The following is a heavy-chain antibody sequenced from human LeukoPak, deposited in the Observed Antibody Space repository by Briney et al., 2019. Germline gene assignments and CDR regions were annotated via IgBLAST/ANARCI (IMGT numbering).Heavy chain of an antibody. D-gene: IGHD2-2*01. CDR1: GFTFSSYG. CDR2: LSYDGSNK. V-gene: IGHV3-30*18. CDR3: AKDPNQLLFPEGYFDY. J-gene: IGHJ4*02. Sequence: GGSLRLSCAASGFTFSSYGMHWVRQAPGKGLEWVAVLSYDGSNKYYADSVKGRFTISRDNSKNTLYLQMNSLRAEDTAVYYCAKDPNQLLFPEGYFDYWGQGTLVTVSS.